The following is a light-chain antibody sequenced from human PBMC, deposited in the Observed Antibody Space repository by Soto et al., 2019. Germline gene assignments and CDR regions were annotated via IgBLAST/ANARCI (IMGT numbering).Light chain of an antibody. CDR2: DVS. V-gene: IGLV2-14*01. CDR3: SSYTSRSSYV. Sequence: QSVLTQPASVSGSPGQSITISCTGTSSDVGTYNSVSWYQQYPGKAPKLMIHDVSNRPSGVSNRFSGSKSGNTASLTISGLQAEDEADYYCSSYTSRSSYVFGSGTKLTVL. CDR1: SSDVGTYNS. J-gene: IGLJ1*01.